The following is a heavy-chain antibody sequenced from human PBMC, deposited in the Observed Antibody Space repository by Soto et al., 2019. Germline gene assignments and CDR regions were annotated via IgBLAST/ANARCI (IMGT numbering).Heavy chain of an antibody. J-gene: IGHJ6*03. CDR2: IYYSGST. CDR3: ARRLQGSSSGWYKRYYHLDV. CDR1: GGSISSGGYY. D-gene: IGHD6-19*01. V-gene: IGHV4-31*03. Sequence: PSETLSLTCTVSGGSISSGGYYWSWIRQHPGKGLEWIGYIYYSGSTYYNPSLKSRVTISVDTSKNQFSLKLSSVTAADTAVYYCARRLQGSSSGWYKRYYHLDVWGKGTTVTVSS.